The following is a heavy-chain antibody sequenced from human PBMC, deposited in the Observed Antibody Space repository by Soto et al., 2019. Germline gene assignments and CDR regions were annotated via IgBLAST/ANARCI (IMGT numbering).Heavy chain of an antibody. J-gene: IGHJ4*02. V-gene: IGHV4-31*03. CDR2: ISHSGST. CDR1: GGSISIINNY. Sequence: QLQLQESGPGLVKPSQTLSLSCTGSGGSISIINNYWTWIRQHPGKGLEWIGFISHSGSTYYNPSLTGRLTISLDTSKNQFSLTLSSVTAADTAVYFCAKAEDNGGNSRPCDSWGQGTLVTVSS. D-gene: IGHD2-21*02. CDR3: AKAEDNGGNSRPCDS.